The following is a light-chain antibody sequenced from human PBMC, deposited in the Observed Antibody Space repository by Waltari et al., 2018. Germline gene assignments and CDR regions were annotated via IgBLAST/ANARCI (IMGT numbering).Light chain of an antibody. CDR3: MQARQTPWT. CDR2: LVS. Sequence: DIVMTQSPLSLSVTPGGPDSISCRSSQRLLHSSGNTFLDWYLQKPGQSQQLLIYLVSNRASGVPDRFSGSGSGTDFTLKISRVEAEDVGVYFCMQARQTPWTFGQGTRVEIK. CDR1: QRLLHSSGNTF. V-gene: IGKV2-28*01. J-gene: IGKJ1*01.